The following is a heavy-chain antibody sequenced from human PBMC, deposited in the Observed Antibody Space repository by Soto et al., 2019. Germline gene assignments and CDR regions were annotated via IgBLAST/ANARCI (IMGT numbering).Heavy chain of an antibody. J-gene: IGHJ4*02. CDR2: INHSGST. CDR3: ARGPAAFSDTLMVRGVIIRGGGWGF. D-gene: IGHD3-10*01. CDR1: GGSFSGYY. Sequence: QVQLQQWGAGLLNPSETLSLTCAVYGGSFSGYYWSWIRQPPGKGLEWIGEINHSGSTNYNPSLTSRVTISVDTSKNQFALKLSSVTAADTAVYYCARGPAAFSDTLMVRGVIIRGGGWGFWGQGTLVTVSS. V-gene: IGHV4-34*01.